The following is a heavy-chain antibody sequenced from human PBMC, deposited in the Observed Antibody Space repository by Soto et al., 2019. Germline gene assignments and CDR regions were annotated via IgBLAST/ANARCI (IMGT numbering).Heavy chain of an antibody. CDR3: ARQISSTNCCDY. D-gene: IGHD2-2*01. J-gene: IGHJ4*02. V-gene: IGHV5-51*01. Sequence: PGESLKISCKGSGYRFNSYWIAWVRQMPGKGLEWMGIIFPADSDTRYSPSFQGQVTISADKSISTAYLQWSSLKASDTAMYYCARQISSTNCCDYRGQRTLVTV. CDR2: IFPADSDT. CDR1: GYRFNSYW.